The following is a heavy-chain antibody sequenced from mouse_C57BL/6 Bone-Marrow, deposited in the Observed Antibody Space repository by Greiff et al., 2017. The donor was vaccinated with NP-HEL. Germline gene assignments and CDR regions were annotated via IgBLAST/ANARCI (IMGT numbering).Heavy chain of an antibody. D-gene: IGHD1-1*01. V-gene: IGHV1-75*01. CDR3: AQYYYGSSNWYFDG. Sequence: QGKLQKSGGGRGKTGSSVRISCKASGYTFTDYYINWVKQRPGQGLEWIGWIFPGSGSTYYNEKFKGKATLTVDKSSSTAYMLLSSLTSEDSAVYCVAQYYYGSSNWYFDGWGTGSTVTGSS. CDR1: GYTFTDYY. J-gene: IGHJ1*03. CDR2: IFPGSGST.